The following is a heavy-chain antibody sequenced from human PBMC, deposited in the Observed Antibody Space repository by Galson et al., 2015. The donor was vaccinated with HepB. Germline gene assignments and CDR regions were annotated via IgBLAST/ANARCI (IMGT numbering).Heavy chain of an antibody. CDR3: ARVLSTSWASGFDY. CDR1: EFIFSDFT. D-gene: IGHD2-2*01. J-gene: IGHJ4*02. CDR2: ISSSGYST. Sequence: SLRLSCAGSEFIFSDFTMNWVRQAPGKGLEWVSSISSSGYSTDYADSVTGRFTISRDNAKNSLFLQMKSLRADDAAVYYCARVLSTSWASGFDYWGQGTLVTVS. V-gene: IGHV3-21*01.